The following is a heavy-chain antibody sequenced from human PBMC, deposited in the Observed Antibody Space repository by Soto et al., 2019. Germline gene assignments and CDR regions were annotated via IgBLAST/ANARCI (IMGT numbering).Heavy chain of an antibody. CDR3: ARHVSGSGYYYYYYGMDV. Sequence: GESLKISCKGSGHSFTSYWIGWVRQMPGKGLEWMGIIYPGDSDTRYSPSFQGQVTISADKSISTAYLQWSSLKASDTAMYYCARHVSGSGYYYYYYGMDVWGQGTTVTVSS. J-gene: IGHJ6*02. CDR1: GHSFTSYW. V-gene: IGHV5-51*01. CDR2: IYPGDSDT. D-gene: IGHD3-22*01.